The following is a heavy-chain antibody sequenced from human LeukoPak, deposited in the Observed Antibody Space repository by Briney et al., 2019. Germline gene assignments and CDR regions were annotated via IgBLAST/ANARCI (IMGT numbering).Heavy chain of an antibody. Sequence: PSETLSLTCTVSGGSISSSSYYWGWIRQPPGKGLEWIGSIYYSGSTYYNPSLKSRVTISVDTSKNQFSLKLSSVTAADTAVYYCARVFGGDYYDSSGYHDYWGQGTLVTVSS. J-gene: IGHJ4*02. D-gene: IGHD3-22*01. CDR2: IYYSGST. V-gene: IGHV4-39*07. CDR1: GGSISSSSYY. CDR3: ARVFGGDYYDSSGYHDY.